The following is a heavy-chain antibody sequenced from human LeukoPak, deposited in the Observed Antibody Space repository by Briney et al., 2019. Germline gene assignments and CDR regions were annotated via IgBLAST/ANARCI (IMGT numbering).Heavy chain of an antibody. V-gene: IGHV4-34*01. J-gene: IGHJ4*02. Sequence: SETLSLTCAVYGGSFSGYYWSWIRQPPGKGLEWIGEISHSGSTNYNPSLKSRVTISVDTSKNQFSLKLSSVTAADTAVYYCARSRAAAGKDYWGQGTLVTVSS. CDR1: GGSFSGYY. CDR2: ISHSGST. D-gene: IGHD6-13*01. CDR3: ARSRAAAGKDY.